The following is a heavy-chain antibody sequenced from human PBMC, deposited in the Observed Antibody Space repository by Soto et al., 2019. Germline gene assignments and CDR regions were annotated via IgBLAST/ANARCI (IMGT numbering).Heavy chain of an antibody. CDR2: LYADGST. V-gene: IGHV3-53*01. CDR3: ARTAEGDTPRTHWYFDL. Sequence: PGGSLRLSCAASGFPINVTYLSWVRQAPGKGLEWLSVLYADGSTYYIDSVKGRFRISRDNAKNTLYLQMDNLRADDTAMYFCARTAEGDTPRTHWYFDLWGRGTPVTV. CDR1: GFPINVTY. J-gene: IGHJ2*01. D-gene: IGHD6-25*01.